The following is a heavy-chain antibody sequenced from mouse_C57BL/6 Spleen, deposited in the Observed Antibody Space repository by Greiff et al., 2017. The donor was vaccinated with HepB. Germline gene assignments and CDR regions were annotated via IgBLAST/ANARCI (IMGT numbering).Heavy chain of an antibody. D-gene: IGHD2-1*01. CDR1: GYAFSSSW. J-gene: IGHJ1*03. CDR3: ALWYYRDWYFDV. CDR2: IYPGDGDT. V-gene: IGHV1-82*01. Sequence: QVQLRQSGPELVKPGASVKISCKASGYAFSSSWMNWVKQRPGKGLEWIGRIYPGDGDTNYNGKFKGKATLTADKSSSTAYMQLSSLTSEDSAVYFCALWYYRDWYFDVWGTGTTVTVSS.